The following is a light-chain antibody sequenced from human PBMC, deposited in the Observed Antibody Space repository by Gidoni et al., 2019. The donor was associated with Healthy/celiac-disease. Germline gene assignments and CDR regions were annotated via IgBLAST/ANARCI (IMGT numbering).Light chain of an antibody. CDR1: QSISTW. Sequence: DIQLTQSPSTLSASVGDRVTITCRASQSISTWLAWYQQNPGKAPKLLIYKASSLESGVPSRFSGSGSGTEFTLTISSLQPDDFATYYCQHYNSYSASTFXQXTKLXIK. CDR2: KAS. V-gene: IGKV1-5*03. J-gene: IGKJ2*02. CDR3: QHYNSYSAST.